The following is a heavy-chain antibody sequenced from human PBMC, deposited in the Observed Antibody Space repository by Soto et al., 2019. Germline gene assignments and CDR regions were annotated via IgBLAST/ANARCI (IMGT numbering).Heavy chain of an antibody. V-gene: IGHV3-64D*06. J-gene: IGHJ4*02. CDR2: ISSSGGST. CDR3: VKGYSSSWYVWFDY. Sequence: GGSLRLSCSASGFTFSNSAMHWVRQAPGKGLEYVSAISSSGGSTYYADSVKGRFTISRDNSKNTLYLQMSSLRVEDTAVYYYVKGYSSSWYVWFDYWGQGT. CDR1: GFTFSNSA. D-gene: IGHD6-13*01.